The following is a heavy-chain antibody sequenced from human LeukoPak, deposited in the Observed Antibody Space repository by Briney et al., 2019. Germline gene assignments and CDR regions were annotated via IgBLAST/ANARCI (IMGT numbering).Heavy chain of an antibody. J-gene: IGHJ5*02. Sequence: PGGSLRLSCAASGFTFSSYSMNWVRQAPGKGLEWVSSISSSSSYIYYADSVKGRFTISRDNAKNSLYLQMNSLRAEDTAVYYCAKTGLHHGPNWFDPWGQGTLVTVSS. D-gene: IGHD4-11*01. CDR2: ISSSSSYI. CDR1: GFTFSSYS. V-gene: IGHV3-21*01. CDR3: AKTGLHHGPNWFDP.